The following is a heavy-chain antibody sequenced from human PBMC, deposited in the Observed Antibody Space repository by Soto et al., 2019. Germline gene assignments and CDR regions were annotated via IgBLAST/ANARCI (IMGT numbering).Heavy chain of an antibody. CDR3: ARGPYYDILTGYSSYYYYYGMDV. D-gene: IGHD3-9*01. Sequence: KTSETLSLTCTVSGGSISSGGYYWSWIRQHPGKGLEWIGYIYYSGSTYYNPSLKSRVTISVDTSKNQFSLKLSSVTAADTAVYYCARGPYYDILTGYSSYYYYYGMDVWGQGTTVTVSS. CDR1: GGSISSGGYY. V-gene: IGHV4-31*03. J-gene: IGHJ6*02. CDR2: IYYSGST.